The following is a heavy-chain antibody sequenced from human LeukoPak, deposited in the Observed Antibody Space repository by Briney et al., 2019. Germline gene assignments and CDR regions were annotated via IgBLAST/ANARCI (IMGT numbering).Heavy chain of an antibody. CDR1: GFTFNIYW. Sequence: GGSLRLSCAASGFTFNIYWMSWVRQAPGKGLEWVASIKQDGSVKHFLDSVEGRFTISRDNAKNSLYLQMNSLRAEDTAVYYCARWDAYCSGGTCYFGGFAFDIWGQGTMVTVSS. CDR2: IKQDGSVK. CDR3: ARWDAYCSGGTCYFGGFAFDI. D-gene: IGHD2-15*01. J-gene: IGHJ3*02. V-gene: IGHV3-7*01.